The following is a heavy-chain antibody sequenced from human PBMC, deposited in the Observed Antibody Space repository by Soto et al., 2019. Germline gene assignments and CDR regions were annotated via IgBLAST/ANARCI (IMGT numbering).Heavy chain of an antibody. J-gene: IGHJ4*02. D-gene: IGHD3-10*01. V-gene: IGHV5-51*01. CDR3: ARQYGSGSFDY. Sequence: PGESLKISCNGSGYSFAIDWIGWVRQMPGKGLEWMGIIYPDDSDIRYSPSFQGQVTVSADKSISTAYLQWSSLKASDTAIYYCARQYGSGSFDYWGQGTLVTVSS. CDR1: GYSFAIDW. CDR2: IYPDDSDI.